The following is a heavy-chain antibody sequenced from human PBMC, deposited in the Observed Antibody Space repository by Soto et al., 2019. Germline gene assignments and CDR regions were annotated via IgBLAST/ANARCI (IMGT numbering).Heavy chain of an antibody. J-gene: IGHJ5*02. CDR3: AHKRIVATRNPHNWFDP. CDR2: FDPEDGET. V-gene: IGHV1-24*01. Sequence: ASVKVSCKVSGYTLTELSMHWVRQAPGKGLEWMGGFDPEDGETIYAQKFQGRVTMTEDTSTDTAYMELTSLRSEDTAVYYCAHKRIVATRNPHNWFDPWGQGTLVTVSS. CDR1: GYTLTELS. D-gene: IGHD5-12*01.